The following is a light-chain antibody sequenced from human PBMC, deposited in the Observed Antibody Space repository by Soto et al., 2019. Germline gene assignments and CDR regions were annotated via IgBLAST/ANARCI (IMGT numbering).Light chain of an antibody. CDR2: EVN. Sequence: QSALTQPPSASGSPGQSVTISCTGTSSDVGAYNYVSWYQQYPGKAPKLMIYEVNKRPSGVPDRFSGSKSGKTASLTVSGLQHEDEADSHCTSYAGSNIWVFGGGTKLTVL. CDR3: TSYAGSNIWV. J-gene: IGLJ3*02. CDR1: SSDVGAYNY. V-gene: IGLV2-8*01.